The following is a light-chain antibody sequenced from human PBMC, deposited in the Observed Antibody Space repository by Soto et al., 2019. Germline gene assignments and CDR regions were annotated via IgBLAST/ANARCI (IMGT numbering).Light chain of an antibody. CDR1: QSVSSN. CDR3: QQYGSSLFT. CDR2: GTS. J-gene: IGKJ3*01. Sequence: EIVLAQSPGTLSLSPGERATLSCRASQSVSSNLAWYQQKPGQAPRVLIYGTSIRASGVPERFSGGGSGTDFTLTITRLEPEDFAVYYCQQYGSSLFTFGPGTKVDI. V-gene: IGKV3-20*01.